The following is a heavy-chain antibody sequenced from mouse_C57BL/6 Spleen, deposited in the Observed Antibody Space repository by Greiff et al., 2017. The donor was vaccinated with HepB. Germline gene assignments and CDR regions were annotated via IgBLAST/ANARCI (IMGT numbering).Heavy chain of an antibody. V-gene: IGHV2-6-1*01. J-gene: IGHJ4*01. CDR2: IWSDGST. D-gene: IGHD1-1*01. Sequence: VMLVESGPGLVAPSQSLSITCTVSGFSLTSYGVHWVRQPPGKGLEWLVVIWSDGSTTYNSALKSRLSISKDNSKSQVFLKMNSLQTDDTAMYYCARHYYYGSSYAMDYWGQGTSVTVSS. CDR3: ARHYYYGSSYAMDY. CDR1: GFSLTSYG.